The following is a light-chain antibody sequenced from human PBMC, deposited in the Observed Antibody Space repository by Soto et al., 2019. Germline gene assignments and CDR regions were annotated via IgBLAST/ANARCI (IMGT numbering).Light chain of an antibody. Sequence: DIQMTQSPSSLSASVGDRVTITCRASQSITNYLNWYQQKPGEVPKLLIYTASSLQSGVPSRFSGSGSGTDFTLTISSLQPEDFPTYYCQQSYSIPHTFGQGTKLEIK. CDR3: QQSYSIPHT. CDR2: TAS. V-gene: IGKV1-39*01. CDR1: QSITNY. J-gene: IGKJ2*01.